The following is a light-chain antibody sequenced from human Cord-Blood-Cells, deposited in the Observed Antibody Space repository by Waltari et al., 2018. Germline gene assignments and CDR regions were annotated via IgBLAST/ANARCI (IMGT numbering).Light chain of an antibody. V-gene: IGKV3-20*01. J-gene: IGKJ2*01. CDR2: GAS. CDR1: QSVSISY. CDR3: QQYCSSPYT. Sequence: EIVLTQSPGTLSLSPGERATLSCRASQSVSISYLAWYQQKPGQAPRLLIYGASSRATGIPDKFSGSWSRTDFTLTIIRLEPEDFAVYYWQQYCSSPYTFGQGTKLEIK.